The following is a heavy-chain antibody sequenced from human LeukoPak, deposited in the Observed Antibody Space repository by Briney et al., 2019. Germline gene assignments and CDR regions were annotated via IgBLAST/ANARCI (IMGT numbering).Heavy chain of an antibody. CDR2: ISYDGSNR. V-gene: IGHV3-30-3*01. Sequence: GGSLRLSCAASGFTFSSYAMHWVRQAPGKGLEWVAVISYDGSNRYYADSVKGRFTISRDNSKNTLYLQMNSLRAEDTAVYYCARLTPDYGDYSPFDYWGQGTLVTVSS. J-gene: IGHJ4*02. CDR3: ARLTPDYGDYSPFDY. D-gene: IGHD4-17*01. CDR1: GFTFSSYA.